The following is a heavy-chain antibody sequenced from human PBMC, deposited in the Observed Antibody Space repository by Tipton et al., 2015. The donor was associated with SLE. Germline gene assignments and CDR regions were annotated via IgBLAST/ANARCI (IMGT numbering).Heavy chain of an antibody. Sequence: SLRLSCAASGSTFSGYWMTWVRQAPGKGLEWVANIKQDGSEKYYVESVKGRFTISRDNAKTSLYLQMNSLRADDTGVYYCARLSGFDSLFDYWGHRTLVTVSS. CDR3: ARLSGFDSLFDY. V-gene: IGHV3-7*01. J-gene: IGHJ4*01. CDR1: GSTFSGYW. CDR2: IKQDGSEK. D-gene: IGHD5-12*01.